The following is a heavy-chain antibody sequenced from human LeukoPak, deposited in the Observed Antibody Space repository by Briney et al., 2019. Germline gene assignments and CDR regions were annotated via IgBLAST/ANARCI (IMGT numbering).Heavy chain of an antibody. Sequence: PSETLSLTCTVSGGSISSYYWSWIRQPPGKGLEWIGYIYYSGSTNYNPSLKSRVTISVDTSKNRFSLKLSSVTAADTAVYYCARVDGSGWYLGWFDPWGQGTLVTVSS. CDR2: IYYSGST. V-gene: IGHV4-59*01. CDR1: GGSISSYY. CDR3: ARVDGSGWYLGWFDP. D-gene: IGHD6-19*01. J-gene: IGHJ5*02.